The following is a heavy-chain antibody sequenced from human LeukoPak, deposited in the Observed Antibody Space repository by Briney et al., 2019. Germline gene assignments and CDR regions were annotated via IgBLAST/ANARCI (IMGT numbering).Heavy chain of an antibody. Sequence: SETLSLTCTVSGGSISSYYWSWIRQPPGKGLEWIGYVSYSGSTYYNPSLKSRVTISVDTSKNQFSLKLSSVTAADTAVYYCARVKYVVRGVIVDASYYFDFWGQGTLVTVSS. D-gene: IGHD3-10*01. CDR1: GGSISSYY. CDR2: VSYSGST. V-gene: IGHV4-59*08. CDR3: ARVKYVVRGVIVDASYYFDF. J-gene: IGHJ4*02.